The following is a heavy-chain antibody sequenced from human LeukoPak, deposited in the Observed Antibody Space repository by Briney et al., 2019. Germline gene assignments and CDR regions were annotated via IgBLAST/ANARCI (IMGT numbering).Heavy chain of an antibody. CDR3: ARGPVTISKTYYYYYYYMDV. D-gene: IGHD4-17*01. CDR2: INPNSGGT. CDR1: GYTFTGYY. J-gene: IGHJ6*03. V-gene: IGHV1-2*02. Sequence: ASVKVSCKASGYTFTGYYMHWVRQAPGQGLEWMGWINPNSGGTNYAQKFQGRVTMTRDTSISTAYMELSSLRSDDTAVYYCARGPVTISKTYYYYYYYMDVWGKGTTVTVSS.